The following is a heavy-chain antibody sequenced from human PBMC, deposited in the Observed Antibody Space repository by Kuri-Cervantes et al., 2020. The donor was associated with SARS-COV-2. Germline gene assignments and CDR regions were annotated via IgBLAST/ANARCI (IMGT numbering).Heavy chain of an antibody. CDR3: ARERETGCSTSCSYYFDY. J-gene: IGHJ4*02. Sequence: GESLKISCAASGFTFHEYSMHWVRQAPGRGLEWVSFITWDGVTSKYADSVKGRFTISRDNAENSPYLQMNSLRAEDTAVYYCARERETGCSTSCSYYFDYWGQGTLVTVSS. V-gene: IGHV3-20*04. D-gene: IGHD2-2*01. CDR1: GFTFHEYS. CDR2: ITWDGVTS.